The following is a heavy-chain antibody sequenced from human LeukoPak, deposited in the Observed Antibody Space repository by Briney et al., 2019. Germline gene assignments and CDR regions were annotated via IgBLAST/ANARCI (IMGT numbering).Heavy chain of an antibody. V-gene: IGHV1-3*01. J-gene: IGHJ4*02. CDR1: GYTFTSYA. D-gene: IGHD3-22*01. Sequence: ASVKVSCKASGYTFTSYAMHWVRQAPGQRLEWMGWINAGNGNTKYSQKFQGRVTITRDTSASTAYMELSSLRSEDTAVYYCASRGYYYDSSGLYYFDYWGQGTLVTVSS. CDR2: INAGNGNT. CDR3: ASRGYYYDSSGLYYFDY.